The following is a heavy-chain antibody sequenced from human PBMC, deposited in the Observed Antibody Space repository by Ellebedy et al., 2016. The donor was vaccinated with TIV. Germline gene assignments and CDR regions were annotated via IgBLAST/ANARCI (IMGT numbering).Heavy chain of an antibody. CDR3: ARGYSYGYADY. J-gene: IGHJ4*02. CDR1: GASISTGDYY. V-gene: IGHV4-61*08. Sequence: MPSETLSLTCTVSGASISTGDYYWSWIRQPPGKGLEWIGYIYYSGSTNYNPSLKSRVTISVDTSKNQFSLKLSSVTAADTALYYCARGYSYGYADYWGQGTLVTVSS. D-gene: IGHD5-18*01. CDR2: IYYSGST.